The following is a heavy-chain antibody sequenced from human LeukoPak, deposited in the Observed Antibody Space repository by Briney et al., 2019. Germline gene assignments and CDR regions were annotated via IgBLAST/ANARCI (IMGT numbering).Heavy chain of an antibody. CDR1: GFTLGGYT. Sequence: GGSLRLSCAASGFTLGGYTMNWVRQAPGKGLEWVSSISSGGDYKYYADSVRGRFTISRDNSKNTLYLQMNSLRAEDTAVYYCAKQLLRFLEWPTNFDYWGQGTLVTVSS. J-gene: IGHJ4*02. CDR3: AKQLLRFLEWPTNFDY. D-gene: IGHD3-3*01. V-gene: IGHV3-23*01. CDR2: ISSGGDYK.